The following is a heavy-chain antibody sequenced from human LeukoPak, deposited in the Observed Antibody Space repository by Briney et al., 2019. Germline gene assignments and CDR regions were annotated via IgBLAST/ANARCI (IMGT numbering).Heavy chain of an antibody. V-gene: IGHV4-59*01. J-gene: IGHJ1*01. CDR3: ARGGAARLHFQN. CDR2: IYHSGST. Sequence: PPETLSLTCTVSGGSISTYYWNWIRQPPGKGLEWIGYIYHSGSTNYNPSLQSRVTISVDTSKNQFSLNLNSVTAADTAAYYCARGGAARLHFQNWGQGTLVTVSS. CDR1: GGSISTYY. D-gene: IGHD6-6*01.